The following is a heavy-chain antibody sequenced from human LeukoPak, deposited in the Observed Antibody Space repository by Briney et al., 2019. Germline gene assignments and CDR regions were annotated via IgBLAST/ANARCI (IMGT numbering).Heavy chain of an antibody. CDR3: AGFWIGSGSFVDDYYMDV. CDR2: ISSSSSYI. V-gene: IGHV3-21*01. Sequence: GGSLRLSCAASGFTFSSYSMNWVRQAPGKGLEWVSSISSSSSYIYYADSVKGRFTISRDNAKNSLYLQMNSLRAEDTAVYYCAGFWIGSGSFVDDYYMDVWGKGTTVTVSS. CDR1: GFTFSSYS. J-gene: IGHJ6*03. D-gene: IGHD3-22*01.